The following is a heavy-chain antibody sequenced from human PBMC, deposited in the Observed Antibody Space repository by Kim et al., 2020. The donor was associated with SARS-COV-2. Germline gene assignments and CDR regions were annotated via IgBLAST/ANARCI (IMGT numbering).Heavy chain of an antibody. Sequence: SETLSLTCTVSGDSISSNSYYWGWIRQPPGKGLEWIGSIYYSGSSYYNPSLKSRVTVPVDKSTNQFSLKLSSVSAADTAVYYCARHISGISGTLDYWGQG. J-gene: IGHJ4*02. D-gene: IGHD1-7*01. CDR3: ARHISGISGTLDY. V-gene: IGHV4-39*01. CDR2: IYYSGSS. CDR1: GDSISSNSYY.